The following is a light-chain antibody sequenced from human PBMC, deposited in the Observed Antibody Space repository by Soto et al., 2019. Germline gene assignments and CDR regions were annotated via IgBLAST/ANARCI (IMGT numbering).Light chain of an antibody. J-gene: IGKJ1*01. CDR3: QQYYSTPTWT. CDR2: WAS. CDR1: QSVLYSSNNKNY. V-gene: IGKV4-1*01. Sequence: DIVMTQSPDSLAVSLGERATINCKSSQSVLYSSNNKNYLAWYQQKPGQPPKLLIYWASTRESGVPDRFSGRGAGSNSTLTISSLQAEDVAVYYCQQYYSTPTWTFGQGTKVEIK.